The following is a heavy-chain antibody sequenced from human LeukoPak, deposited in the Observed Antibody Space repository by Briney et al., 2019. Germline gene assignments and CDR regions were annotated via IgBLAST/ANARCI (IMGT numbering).Heavy chain of an antibody. CDR2: INPGDSDT. Sequence: GESLKISCKGSGYLFTNYWIGCVRQMPGKGLEWMGIINPGDSDTRYSPSFQGQVTISVDKFISTAYLQWSSLKASDTAVYYCARQRLYHAVDMWGQGTMVTVSS. D-gene: IGHD3-16*01. CDR3: ARQRLYHAVDM. V-gene: IGHV5-51*01. CDR1: GYLFTNYW. J-gene: IGHJ3*02.